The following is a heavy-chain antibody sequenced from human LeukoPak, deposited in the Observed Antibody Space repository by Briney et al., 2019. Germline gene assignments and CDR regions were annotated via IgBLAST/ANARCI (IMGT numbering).Heavy chain of an antibody. CDR1: GFTFSSYS. J-gene: IGHJ3*02. CDR2: ISSSSSYI. V-gene: IGHV3-21*01. D-gene: IGHD2-15*01. CDR3: ARGSANAFDI. Sequence: TGGSLRLSCAASGFTFSSYSMNWVRQAPGKGLEWVSSISSSSSYIYYADSVKGRFTISRDNAKNSLYLQMNSLRAEDTAVYYCARGSANAFDIWGQGTMVTVSS.